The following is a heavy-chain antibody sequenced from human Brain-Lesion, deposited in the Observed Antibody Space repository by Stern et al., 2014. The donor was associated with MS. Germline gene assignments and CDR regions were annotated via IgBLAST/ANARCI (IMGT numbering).Heavy chain of an antibody. V-gene: IGHV4-61*02. J-gene: IGHJ4*02. CDR1: GGPISSHSYY. CDR3: ARDYGDLEFDL. CDR2: IYASGNT. D-gene: IGHD4-17*01. Sequence: VQLVESGPGLVKPSQTLSLTCTVSGGPISSHSYYWSWIRQPAGKGLEWIGRIYASGNTNYNPSLKSRVSISVDTSKNQLSLRLISVTASDTAMYYCARDYGDLEFDLWGQGTLVTVSS.